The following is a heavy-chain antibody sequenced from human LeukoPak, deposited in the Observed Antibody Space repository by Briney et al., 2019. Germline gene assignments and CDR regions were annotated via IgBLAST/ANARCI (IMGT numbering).Heavy chain of an antibody. Sequence: GGSLKLSVAPSGFTFRNPGRAGSRQPPGKGREGVAGIKRKTNVGTTDYAAPVKGRFTISRDDSKNTLYLQMNSLKTEDTAVYYCTTDSEGSSSWYRYYYYYYMDVWGKGTTVTVSS. CDR3: TTDSEGSSSWYRYYYYYYMDV. J-gene: IGHJ6*03. V-gene: IGHV3-15*01. CDR1: GFTFRNPG. CDR2: IKRKTNVGTT. D-gene: IGHD6-13*01.